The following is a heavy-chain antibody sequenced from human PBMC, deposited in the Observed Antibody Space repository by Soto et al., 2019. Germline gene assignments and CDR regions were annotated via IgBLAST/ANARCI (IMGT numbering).Heavy chain of an antibody. V-gene: IGHV4-59*01. D-gene: IGHD2-21*02. CDR2: ISYSGST. Sequence: QVQLQESGPGLVKPSETLSLTCTVSGGSISSYYWNWIRQPPGRGLEWIGYISYSGSTSYNPSLKSRVTISVDTSKNQFSLTLSSVTAADTAVYYCATDGGLSCGGDCRVEGFDIWGQGTMVTVSS. CDR1: GGSISSYY. CDR3: ATDGGLSCGGDCRVEGFDI. J-gene: IGHJ3*02.